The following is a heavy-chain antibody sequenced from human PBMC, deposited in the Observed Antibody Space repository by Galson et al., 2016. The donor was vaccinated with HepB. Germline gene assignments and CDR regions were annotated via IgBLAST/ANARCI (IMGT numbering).Heavy chain of an antibody. Sequence: SLRLSCAASGFTFSNHWMHWVRQAPGKGLVWVSRISGDGSSTSYADSVKGRFTISRDNAKNTMYLQMKSLSAEDTAVYYCARGIAASGLHYNYYGMDVWGQGTTVTVSS. CDR1: GFTFSNHW. D-gene: IGHD6-13*01. CDR2: ISGDGSST. J-gene: IGHJ6*02. V-gene: IGHV3-74*01. CDR3: ARGIAASGLHYNYYGMDV.